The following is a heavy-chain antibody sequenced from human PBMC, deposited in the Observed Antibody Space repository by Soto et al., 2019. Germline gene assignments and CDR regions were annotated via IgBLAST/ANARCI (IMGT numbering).Heavy chain of an antibody. Sequence: SVKVSCKASGGTFSSYAISWVRQAPGQGLEWMGGIIPIFGTANYAQKFQGRVTITADESTSTAYMELSSLRSEDTAVYYCARGVTMVRGVWNWFDPWGHGTLVTVSS. D-gene: IGHD3-10*01. CDR3: ARGVTMVRGVWNWFDP. V-gene: IGHV1-69*13. CDR2: IIPIFGTA. J-gene: IGHJ5*02. CDR1: GGTFSSYA.